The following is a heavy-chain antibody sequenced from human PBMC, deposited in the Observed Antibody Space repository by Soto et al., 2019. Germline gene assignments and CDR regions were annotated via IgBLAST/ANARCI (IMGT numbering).Heavy chain of an antibody. V-gene: IGHV4-34*01. Sequence: SETLSLTCAVYGGSFSGYYWSWIRQPPGKGLEWIGEINHSGSTNYNPSLKSRVTISVDTSKNQFSLKLSSVTAADTAVYYCAGERYSGLRNNWFDPWGQGTLVTVSS. D-gene: IGHD1-26*01. CDR1: GGSFSGYY. J-gene: IGHJ5*02. CDR3: AGERYSGLRNNWFDP. CDR2: INHSGST.